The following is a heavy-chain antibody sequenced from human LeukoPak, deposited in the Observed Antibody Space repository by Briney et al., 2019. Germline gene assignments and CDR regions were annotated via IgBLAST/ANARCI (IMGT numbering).Heavy chain of an antibody. J-gene: IGHJ4*02. V-gene: IGHV4-39*01. Sequence: SESLSLTCTVSGGSISSRSDYWGWIRQPPGKGLEWIGSIYYTGCTHYNPSLKSRVTISVDTSKNQFSLKLSSVTAADTAVYYCARRPGEYGGNDFDYWGQGTLVTVS. CDR3: ARRPGEYGGNDFDY. CDR2: IYYTGCT. CDR1: GGSISSRSDY. D-gene: IGHD4/OR15-4a*01.